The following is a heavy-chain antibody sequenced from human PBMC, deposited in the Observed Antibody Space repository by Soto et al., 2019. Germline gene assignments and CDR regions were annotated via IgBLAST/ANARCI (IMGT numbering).Heavy chain of an antibody. CDR1: GYTFTSYG. V-gene: IGHV1-18*01. CDR2: ISAYNGNT. Sequence: EASVKVSCKASGYTFTSYGISWVRQAPGQGLEWMGWISAYNGNTNYAQKLQGRVTMTTDTSTSTAYMELRSLRSDDTAVYYCGRAHEKSHSDTSGYYAMDIWGKATTVHVPS. J-gene: IGHJ6*04. D-gene: IGHD3-22*01. CDR3: GRAHEKSHSDTSGYYAMDI.